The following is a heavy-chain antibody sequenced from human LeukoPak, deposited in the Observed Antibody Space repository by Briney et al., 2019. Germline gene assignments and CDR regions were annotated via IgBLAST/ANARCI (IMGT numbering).Heavy chain of an antibody. D-gene: IGHD3-22*01. CDR3: AKLDDSSGYYSTY. V-gene: IGHV3-23*01. J-gene: IGHJ4*02. Sequence: PGGSLRLSCAASGFTFSSYAMSWVRQAPGKGLEWVSAISGSGGSTYYADSVKGRFTISRDNSKITLYLQMNGLRAEDTAVYYCAKLDDSSGYYSTYWGQGTLVTVSS. CDR1: GFTFSSYA. CDR2: ISGSGGST.